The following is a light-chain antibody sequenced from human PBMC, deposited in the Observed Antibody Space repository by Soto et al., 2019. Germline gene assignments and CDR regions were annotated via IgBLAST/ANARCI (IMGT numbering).Light chain of an antibody. CDR1: QSVSSN. J-gene: IGKJ5*01. Sequence: EIVMTQSASTLSGSPGERATLSCGASQSVSSNLAWYQQKNGQAPRLLIYDASNRATGIPARFSGSGSGTEFTLTISSLQSEDFAVYYCQQYNNWPITFGQGTRLEIK. V-gene: IGKV3D-15*01. CDR2: DAS. CDR3: QQYNNWPIT.